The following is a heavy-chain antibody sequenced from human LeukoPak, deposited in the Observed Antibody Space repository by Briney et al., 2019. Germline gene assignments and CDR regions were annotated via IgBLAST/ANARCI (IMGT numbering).Heavy chain of an antibody. Sequence: PGGSLRLSCAASGFTFSSYGMSWVRQAPGKGLEWVSAISGSGGSTYYADSVKGRFTISRDNSKNTLYLQMNSLRAEDTAVYYCAKDSDGFYDYVWGSYRSPFDYWGQGTLVTVSS. CDR1: GFTFSSYG. D-gene: IGHD3-16*02. V-gene: IGHV3-23*01. CDR3: AKDSDGFYDYVWGSYRSPFDY. J-gene: IGHJ4*02. CDR2: ISGSGGST.